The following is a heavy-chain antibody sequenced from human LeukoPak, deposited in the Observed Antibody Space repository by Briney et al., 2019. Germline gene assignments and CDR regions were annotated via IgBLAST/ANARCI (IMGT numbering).Heavy chain of an antibody. V-gene: IGHV3-23*01. CDR3: ARVYGVCSGGSCYDYFDY. CDR2: ITGSGDTT. CDR1: GFIFRNYA. D-gene: IGHD2-15*01. Sequence: GASLRLSCAASGFIFRNYAMSWVRQAPGKGLEWVSAITGSGDTTYYADSVKGRFTISRDNSKNTLYVEMNTLRAEDTAVYYCARVYGVCSGGSCYDYFDYWGQGTLVTVSS. J-gene: IGHJ4*02.